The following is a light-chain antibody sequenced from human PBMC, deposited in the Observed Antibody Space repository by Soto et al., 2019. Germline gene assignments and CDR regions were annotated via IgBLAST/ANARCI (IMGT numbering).Light chain of an antibody. V-gene: IGKV3-20*01. CDR3: QQYGRSPLIT. Sequence: EIVLTQSPGTLSLSPGERATLSCRASQSVSSSYLAWYQQKPGQAPRLLIYGASSRATGIPDRFSGSGSGTDFTLTISRLEPADFAVYYCQQYGRSPLITFGQGTRLESK. J-gene: IGKJ5*01. CDR1: QSVSSSY. CDR2: GAS.